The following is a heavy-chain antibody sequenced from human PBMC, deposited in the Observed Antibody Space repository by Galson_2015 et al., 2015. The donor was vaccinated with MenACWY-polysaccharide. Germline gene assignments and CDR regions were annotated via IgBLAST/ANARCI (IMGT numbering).Heavy chain of an antibody. D-gene: IGHD5-12*01. CDR1: GFTFSSYW. J-gene: IGHJ4*02. CDR3: VRDSRGGIGYHY. Sequence: SLRLSCAASGFTFSSYWMHWVHQPTGKGLEWVSAIGTAGDTYYPGSVKGRFTISRENAKNSLYLQMNSLRAGDTAIYYCVRDSRGGIGYHYWGQGTLVTVSS. CDR2: IGTAGDT. V-gene: IGHV3-13*04.